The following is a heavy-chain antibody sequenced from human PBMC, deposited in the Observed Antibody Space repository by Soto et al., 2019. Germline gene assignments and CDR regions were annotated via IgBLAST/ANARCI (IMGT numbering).Heavy chain of an antibody. CDR2: ISYDGSNK. D-gene: IGHD5-18*01. Sequence: GGSLRLSCAASGFTFSSYAMHWVRQAPGKGLEWVAVISYDGSNKYYADSVKGRFTISRGNSKNTLYLQMNSLRAEDTAVYYCAREGTAIQLWPDDYYYYGMDVWGQGTTVTVSS. CDR3: AREGTAIQLWPDDYYYYGMDV. J-gene: IGHJ6*02. V-gene: IGHV3-30-3*01. CDR1: GFTFSSYA.